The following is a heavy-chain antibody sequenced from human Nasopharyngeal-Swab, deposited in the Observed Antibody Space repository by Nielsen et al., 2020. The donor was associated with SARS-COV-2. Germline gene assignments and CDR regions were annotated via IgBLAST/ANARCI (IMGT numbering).Heavy chain of an antibody. CDR2: ISWNSGIT. V-gene: IGHV3-9*01. Sequence: SLKISCATSGFTFDDYAMHWVRQAPGRGLEWVSGISWNSGITDYADSVKGRFTISRDNAKNSLYLQMNSLRAEDTALYYCTRDTPAMFAYWGQGTLVSVSS. J-gene: IGHJ4*02. CDR3: TRDTPAMFAY. CDR1: GFTFDDYA.